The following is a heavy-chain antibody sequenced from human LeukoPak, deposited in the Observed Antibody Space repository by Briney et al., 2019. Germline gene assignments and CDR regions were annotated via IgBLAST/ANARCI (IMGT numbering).Heavy chain of an antibody. V-gene: IGHV3-30*04. CDR2: ISYDGGNK. CDR1: GFTFSSYA. Sequence: PGGSLRLSCAASGFTFSSYAMNWVRQAPGKGLEWMAVISYDGGNKYYADSVKGRFTISRDNAKNTLYLQMNSLRAEDTAVYYCARVPGGNSYYYYMDVWGKGTTVTVSS. J-gene: IGHJ6*03. CDR3: ARVPGGNSYYYYMDV. D-gene: IGHD2-15*01.